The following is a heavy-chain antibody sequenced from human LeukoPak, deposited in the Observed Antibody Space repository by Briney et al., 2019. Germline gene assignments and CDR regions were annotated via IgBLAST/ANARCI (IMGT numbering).Heavy chain of an antibody. CDR1: GFTFSDHY. J-gene: IGHJ4*02. V-gene: IGHV3-72*01. Sequence: PGGSLRLFCAASGFTFSDHYMDWVRQAPGKGLEWVGRIRNKANSYTTEYAASVKGRFTISRDDSKNSLYLQMNSLKTEDTAVYYCARRADSSGWYLFDYWGQGTLVTVSS. CDR3: ARRADSSGWYLFDY. CDR2: IRNKANSYTT. D-gene: IGHD6-19*01.